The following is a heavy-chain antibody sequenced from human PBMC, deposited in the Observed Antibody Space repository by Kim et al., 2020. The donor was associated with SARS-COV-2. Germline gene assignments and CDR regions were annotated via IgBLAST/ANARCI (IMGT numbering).Heavy chain of an antibody. V-gene: IGHV4-4*07. CDR2: IYINGNT. CDR1: GGSISDYY. CDR3: ARDEGYYDMSDFYGIDH. Sequence: SETLSLTCTVSGGSISDYYWSWIRQPAGKGLEWIGRIYINGNTNYNPSLKSRVSMSVDTSKNQFSLKLTSVTAADTAVYYCARDEGYYDMSDFYGIDHWG. D-gene: IGHD3-22*01. J-gene: IGHJ4*01.